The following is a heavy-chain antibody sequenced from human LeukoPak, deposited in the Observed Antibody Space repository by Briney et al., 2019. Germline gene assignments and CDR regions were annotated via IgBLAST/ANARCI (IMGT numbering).Heavy chain of an antibody. CDR3: ARQGALGHHLDY. CDR2: MYPDDSDT. D-gene: IGHD1-14*01. Sequence: GESLKISCKGSGYSFTSCWIGWVRQMPGKGLEWTGIMYPDDSDTTYSPSSQGQVTISADKSISTAYLQWSSLKASDTAIYYCARQGALGHHLDYWGQGTLVTVSS. V-gene: IGHV5-51*01. J-gene: IGHJ4*02. CDR1: GYSFTSCW.